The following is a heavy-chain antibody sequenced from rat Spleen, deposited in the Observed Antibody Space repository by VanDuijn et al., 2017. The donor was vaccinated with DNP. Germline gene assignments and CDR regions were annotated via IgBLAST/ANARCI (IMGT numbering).Heavy chain of an antibody. J-gene: IGHJ2*01. Sequence: EVQLVESGGGVVQPGKSLKLSCATSGFTFSDAWMHWVRQSPEKQLEWVAQIKAKSNNYATSYAESVKGRFTISRDASKSSVYLQMNSLKEEDTAIYYCTVGDYGFFDYWGQGVMVTVSS. D-gene: IGHD1-6*01. CDR2: IKAKSNNYAT. V-gene: IGHV6-8*01. CDR1: GFTFSDAW. CDR3: TVGDYGFFDY.